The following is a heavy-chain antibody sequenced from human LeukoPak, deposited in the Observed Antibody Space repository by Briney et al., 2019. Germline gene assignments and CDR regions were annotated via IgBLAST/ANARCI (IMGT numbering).Heavy chain of an antibody. CDR2: ISSSGSTI. CDR1: GFTFSSYE. CDR3: APRVVGSAPFDY. J-gene: IGHJ4*02. V-gene: IGHV3-48*03. D-gene: IGHD2-15*01. Sequence: GGSLRPSCAASGFTFSSYEMNWVRQAPGKGLEWVSYISSSGSTIYYADSVKGRFTISRDNSKNTLYLQMNNLRAEDTAVYYCAPRVVGSAPFDYWGQGTLVTVSS.